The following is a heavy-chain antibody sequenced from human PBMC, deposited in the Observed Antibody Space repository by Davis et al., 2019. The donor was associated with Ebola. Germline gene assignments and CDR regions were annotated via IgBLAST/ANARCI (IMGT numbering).Heavy chain of an antibody. Sequence: GESLKISCSASGFTFSRYVLPWVPPAPGKGLERVAVISYDGSNKYYADSVKGRFTISRDNAKNSLYLQVNSRRDEDTAVYYCAKFSRAGESDGGQGTLVTVAS. V-gene: IGHV3-30*18. D-gene: IGHD6-13*01. CDR2: ISYDGSNK. CDR1: GFTFSRYV. CDR3: AKFSRAGESD. J-gene: IGHJ4*02.